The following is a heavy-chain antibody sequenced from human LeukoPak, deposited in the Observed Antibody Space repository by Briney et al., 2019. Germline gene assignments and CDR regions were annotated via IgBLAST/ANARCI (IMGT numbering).Heavy chain of an antibody. CDR3: AKNWGYYPERPSSSHYRFDP. Sequence: GGSLRLSCAASGFTFSSYGMHWVRQAPGKGLEWVAFIRYDGSNKYYADSVKGRFTISRDNSENTLYLQMNSLRAEDTAVYYCAKNWGYYPERPSSSHYRFDPWGQGTLVTVSS. CDR1: GFTFSSYG. V-gene: IGHV3-30*02. J-gene: IGHJ5*02. D-gene: IGHD2-2*01. CDR2: IRYDGSNK.